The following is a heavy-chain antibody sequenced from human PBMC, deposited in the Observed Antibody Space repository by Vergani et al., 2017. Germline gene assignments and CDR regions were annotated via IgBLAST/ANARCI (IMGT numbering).Heavy chain of an antibody. CDR2: IYYSGST. V-gene: IGHV4-39*01. J-gene: IGHJ4*02. Sequence: QLQLQESGPGLVKPSETLSLTCTVSGGSISSSSYYWGWIRQPPGKGLEWIGSIYYSGSTYYNPSLKSRVTISVDTSKNQFSLKLSSVTAADTAVYYCAKSGSQWLVQYYFDYWGQGTLVTVSS. CDR3: AKSGSQWLVQYYFDY. D-gene: IGHD6-19*01. CDR1: GGSISSSSYY.